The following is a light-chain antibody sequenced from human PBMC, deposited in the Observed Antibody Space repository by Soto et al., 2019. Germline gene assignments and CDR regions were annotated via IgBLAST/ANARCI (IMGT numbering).Light chain of an antibody. CDR3: QQYNSYSRT. J-gene: IGKJ1*01. CDR1: QSINNW. V-gene: IGKV1-5*01. Sequence: DIQMTQSPSTLSAYVGDRVTITCRASQSINNWMAWYQQKPGKAPKLLIYDASSLEGGVPSRFSGSGSGTEFTLTISSLQPDDFATYYCQQYNSYSRTFGQGTKVEI. CDR2: DAS.